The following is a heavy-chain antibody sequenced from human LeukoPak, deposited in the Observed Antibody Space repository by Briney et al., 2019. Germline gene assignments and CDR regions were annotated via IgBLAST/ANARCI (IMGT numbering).Heavy chain of an antibody. CDR3: ARAVFPTTVTTSPYYFDY. CDR2: INHSGST. J-gene: IGHJ4*02. D-gene: IGHD4-17*01. Sequence: SETLSLTCAVYGGSFSGYYWSWIRQPPGKGLEWIGEINHSGSTNYNPPLKSRVTISVGTSKNQFSLKLSSVTAADTAVYYCARAVFPTTVTTSPYYFDYWGQGTLVTVSS. V-gene: IGHV4-34*01. CDR1: GGSFSGYY.